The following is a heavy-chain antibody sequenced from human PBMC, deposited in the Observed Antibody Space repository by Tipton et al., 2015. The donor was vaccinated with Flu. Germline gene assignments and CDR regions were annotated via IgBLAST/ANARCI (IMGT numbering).Heavy chain of an antibody. J-gene: IGHJ4*02. CDR1: GGSITRTNYY. D-gene: IGHD1-26*01. CDR3: ARDGPSGKYTD. V-gene: IGHV4-61*02. CDR2: IYTTGSS. Sequence: TLSLTCTVSGGSITRTNYYWSWIRQPAGEGLEWIGRIYTTGSSNYNPSLENRLTISIDTSRNQVSLNVTSVTAGDTARYYCARDGPSGKYTDWGQGSLVTVSS.